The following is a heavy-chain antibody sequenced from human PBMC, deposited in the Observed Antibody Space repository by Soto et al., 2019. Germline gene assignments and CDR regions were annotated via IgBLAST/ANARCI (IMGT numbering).Heavy chain of an antibody. V-gene: IGHV3-21*01. CDR1: GFTFSSYS. D-gene: IGHD2-2*01. J-gene: IGHJ6*02. CDR2: ISSSSYI. CDR3: ARDPSYCSSTSCYLYYYYYGMDV. Sequence: GGSLRLSCAASGFTFSSYSMNWVRQAPGKGLEWVSSISSSSYIYYADSVKGRFTISRDNAKNSLYLQMNSLRAEDTAVYYCARDPSYCSSTSCYLYYYYYGMDVWGQGTTVTVSS.